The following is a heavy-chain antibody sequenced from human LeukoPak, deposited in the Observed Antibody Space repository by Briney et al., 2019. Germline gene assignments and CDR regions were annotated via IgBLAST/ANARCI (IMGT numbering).Heavy chain of an antibody. CDR3: ARAYLEGGSYPTTFDY. CDR2: IYYSGST. J-gene: IGHJ4*02. V-gene: IGHV4-59*12. CDR1: GGSISSYY. D-gene: IGHD1-26*01. Sequence: SETLSLTCTVSGGSISSYYWSWIRQPPGKGLEWIGYIYYSGSTNYNPSLKSRVTISVDTSKNQFSLKLSSVTAADTAVYYCARAYLEGGSYPTTFDYWGQGTLVTVSS.